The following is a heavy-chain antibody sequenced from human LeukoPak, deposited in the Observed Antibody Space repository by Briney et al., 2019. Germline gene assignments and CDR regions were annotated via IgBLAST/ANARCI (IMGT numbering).Heavy chain of an antibody. Sequence: SETLSLTCTVSGGSISSYYWSWIRQPPGKGLEWIGYIYYSGSTNYNPSLKSRVTISVDTSKNQFSLKLSSVTAADTAVHYCARFSPPENWFDPWGQGTLVTVSS. V-gene: IGHV4-59*01. CDR3: ARFSPPENWFDP. J-gene: IGHJ5*02. D-gene: IGHD1-14*01. CDR1: GGSISSYY. CDR2: IYYSGST.